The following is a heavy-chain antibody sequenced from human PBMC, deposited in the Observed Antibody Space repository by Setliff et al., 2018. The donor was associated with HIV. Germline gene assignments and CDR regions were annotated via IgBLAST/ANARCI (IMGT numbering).Heavy chain of an antibody. Sequence: GGSLRLSCAASGFTVSGYYMSWVRQAPGKGLEWVSTIYSDGNTYHADSVKGRFTLSRDNSKNTVYLQVGSLRPDDTAMYYCARSRPYNSALDYWGQGTLVTVSS. J-gene: IGHJ4*02. V-gene: IGHV3-66*02. CDR3: ARSRPYNSALDY. CDR1: GFTVSGYY. CDR2: IYSDGNT. D-gene: IGHD6-25*01.